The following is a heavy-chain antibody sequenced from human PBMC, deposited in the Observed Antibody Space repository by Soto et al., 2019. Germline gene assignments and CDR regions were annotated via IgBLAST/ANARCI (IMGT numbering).Heavy chain of an antibody. D-gene: IGHD6-13*01. V-gene: IGHV3-9*01. CDR3: AKDLKAAADYYYYYMDV. J-gene: IGHJ6*03. Sequence: GGSLRLSCAASGFTFDDYAMHWVRQAPGKGLEWVSGISWNSGSIGYADSVKGRFTISRDNAKNSLYLQMNSLRAEDTALYYCAKDLKAAADYYYYYMDVWGKGTTVTVSS. CDR2: ISWNSGSI. CDR1: GFTFDDYA.